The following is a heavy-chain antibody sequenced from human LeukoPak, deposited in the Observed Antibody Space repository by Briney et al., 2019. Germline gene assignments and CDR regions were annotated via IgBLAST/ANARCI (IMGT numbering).Heavy chain of an antibody. CDR2: INTDGRSK. Sequence: GGSXRLSCAASGFTFSGNWMHWVRHRPGKGRGWVSRINTDGRSKLYADFVKGRFTISRDKAKNTMYVQMNRERAEDTAVYYCARDTKTTLDYWGQGTLVTVSS. CDR3: ARDTKTTLDY. D-gene: IGHD1-7*01. CDR1: GFTFSGNW. V-gene: IGHV3-74*03. J-gene: IGHJ4*02.